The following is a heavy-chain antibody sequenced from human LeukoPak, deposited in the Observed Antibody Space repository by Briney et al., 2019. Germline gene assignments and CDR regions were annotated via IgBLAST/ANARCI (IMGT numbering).Heavy chain of an antibody. CDR1: GFTFTNHE. CDR2: IYSGGST. CDR3: ARDATAMVN. V-gene: IGHV3-66*01. Sequence: GGSLRLSCVASGFTFTNHEMNWVRQAPGKGLEWVSVIYSGGSTYYADSVKGRFTISRDNSKNTLYLQMNSLRAEDTAVYYCARDATAMVNWGQGTLVTVSS. J-gene: IGHJ4*02. D-gene: IGHD5-18*01.